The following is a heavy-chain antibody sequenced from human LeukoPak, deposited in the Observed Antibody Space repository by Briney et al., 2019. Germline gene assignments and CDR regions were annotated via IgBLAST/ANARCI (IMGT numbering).Heavy chain of an antibody. CDR1: GYTFTGYY. J-gene: IGHJ4*02. Sequence: GASVKVSCKASGYTFTGYYMHWVRQAPGQGLEWMGWINPNNGGTNYAQKFQGRVTMTRDTSISTAYVELSRLRSDDTAVYYCARDHGQWVVRISLDYWGQGTLVTVSS. D-gene: IGHD6-19*01. CDR2: INPNNGGT. CDR3: ARDHGQWVVRISLDY. V-gene: IGHV1-2*02.